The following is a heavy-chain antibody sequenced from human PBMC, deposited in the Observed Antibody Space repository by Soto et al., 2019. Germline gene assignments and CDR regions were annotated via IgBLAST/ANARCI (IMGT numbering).Heavy chain of an antibody. J-gene: IGHJ5*01. D-gene: IGHD2-2*01. CDR1: GDSSTSGDYH. Sequence: SETLSLTCTVSGDSSTSGDYHLTWVRQPPGKGLRWIGYIFYRGSTYYKASLKSRLTISLDMSRNQFSLKLTSVTAADTAVFYCARAEVPVDSSLWFDAWGHGTLVT. V-gene: IGHV4-30-4*01. CDR3: ARAEVPVDSSLWFDA. CDR2: IFYRGST.